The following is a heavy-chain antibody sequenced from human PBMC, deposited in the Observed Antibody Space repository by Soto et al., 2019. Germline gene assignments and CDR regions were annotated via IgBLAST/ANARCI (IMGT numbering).Heavy chain of an antibody. D-gene: IGHD6-13*01. J-gene: IGHJ3*02. CDR3: ASKVRDAAAGKPDDAFDI. V-gene: IGHV1-2*04. CDR2: INPNSGGT. Sequence: ASAKVSCKASGYTFTGYYMHWVRQAPGQGLEWMGWINPNSGGTNYAKKFQGWVTRTRDTSISTAYMELSRLRSDDTAVYYCASKVRDAAAGKPDDAFDIWGQGTMVTVSS. CDR1: GYTFTGYY.